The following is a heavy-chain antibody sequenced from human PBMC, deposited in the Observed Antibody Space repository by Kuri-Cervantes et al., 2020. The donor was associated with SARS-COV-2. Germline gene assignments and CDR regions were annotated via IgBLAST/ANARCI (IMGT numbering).Heavy chain of an antibody. Sequence: GESLKISCAASGFTVSSNYMSWVRQAPGKGPEWVSVIYSGGSTYYADSVKGRFTISRDNSKNTLYLQMNSLRAEDTAVYYCARDERWRYCSGGSCYGDYYYGMDVWGQGTTVTVSS. V-gene: IGHV3-53*01. D-gene: IGHD2-15*01. CDR3: ARDERWRYCSGGSCYGDYYYGMDV. CDR2: IYSGGST. CDR1: GFTVSSNY. J-gene: IGHJ6*02.